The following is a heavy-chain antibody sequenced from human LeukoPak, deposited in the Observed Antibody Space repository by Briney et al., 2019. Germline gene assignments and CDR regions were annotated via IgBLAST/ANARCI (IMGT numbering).Heavy chain of an antibody. Sequence: SVKVSCKASGGTFSSYAISWVRQAPGQGLEWMGRIIPILGIANYAQKFQGRVTITADKSTSTAYMELSSLRSEDTAVYYCASATTVTTFSDCWGQGTLVTVSS. V-gene: IGHV1-69*04. CDR1: GGTFSSYA. D-gene: IGHD4-17*01. CDR3: ASATTVTTFSDC. J-gene: IGHJ4*02. CDR2: IIPILGIA.